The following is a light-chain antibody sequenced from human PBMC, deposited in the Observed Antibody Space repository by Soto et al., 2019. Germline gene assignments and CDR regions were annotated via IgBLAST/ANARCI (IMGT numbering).Light chain of an antibody. Sequence: QSVLTQPPSASGAPGQRGTISCSGSSSNIGRNTVKWYQQPPGTAPKLVLYSNNHRPSGVPDRFSGSKSGTSASLAISGLQSEDEADYYCVAWDDSLNGYVVFGGGTKVTVL. CDR1: SSNIGRNT. CDR3: VAWDDSLNGYVV. J-gene: IGLJ2*01. CDR2: SNN. V-gene: IGLV1-44*01.